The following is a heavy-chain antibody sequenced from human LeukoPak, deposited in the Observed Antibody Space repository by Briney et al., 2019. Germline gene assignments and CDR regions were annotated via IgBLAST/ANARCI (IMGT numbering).Heavy chain of an antibody. J-gene: IGHJ4*02. CDR1: GYTFTSYG. CDR3: AWLDYYDSSGYPIFDY. V-gene: IGHV1-18*01. D-gene: IGHD3-22*01. CDR2: ISAYNGNT. Sequence: ASVKVSCKASGYTFTSYGISWVRQAPGQGLEWMGWISAYNGNTNYPQKLQGRVTMTTDTSTSTAYMELRSLRSDDTAVYYCAWLDYYDSSGYPIFDYWGQGTLVTVSS.